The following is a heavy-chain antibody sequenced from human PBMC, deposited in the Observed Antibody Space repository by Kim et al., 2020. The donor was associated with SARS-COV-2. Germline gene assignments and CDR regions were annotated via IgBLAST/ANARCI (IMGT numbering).Heavy chain of an antibody. CDR3: ARGVTAVAGGRYYYYYYMDV. J-gene: IGHJ6*03. CDR1: GGSISSYY. Sequence: SETLSLTCTVSGGSISSYYWSWIRQPAGKGLEWIGRIYTSGSTNYNPSLKSRVTMSVDTSKNQFSLKLSSVTAADTAVYYCARGVTAVAGGRYYYYYYMDVWGKGTTVTVSS. CDR2: IYTSGST. V-gene: IGHV4-4*07. D-gene: IGHD6-19*01.